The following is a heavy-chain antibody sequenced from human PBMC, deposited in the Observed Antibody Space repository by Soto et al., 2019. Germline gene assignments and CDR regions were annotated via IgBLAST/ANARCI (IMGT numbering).Heavy chain of an antibody. CDR3: ASGIQLWLRRINNGYSG. CDR1: GGTCSTYA. J-gene: IGHJ4*02. D-gene: IGHD5-18*01. CDR2: IIPMFGTA. V-gene: IGHV1-69*12. Sequence: QVQLVQSGAEVNKPESSVKVSCKAPGGTCSTYAISWVRQAPGQGLEWMGGIIPMFGTANYAQRFQDRVTITADESTNTVYMELSSLRSEDTAVYFCASGIQLWLRRINNGYSGWGQGTLVTVSS.